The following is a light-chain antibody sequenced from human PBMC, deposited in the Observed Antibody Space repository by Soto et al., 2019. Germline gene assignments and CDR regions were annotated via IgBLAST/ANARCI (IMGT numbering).Light chain of an antibody. CDR3: QHYNNWPLT. Sequence: EIVMTQSPATLSVSPGERASLSCRASQNIRTNLAWYQLKPGQAPRLLIYVAFTRAAGIPARFSGSGSGTEFTLTIDSLQSEDFAIYYCQHYNNWPLTFGGGTRVEIK. CDR1: QNIRTN. J-gene: IGKJ4*01. CDR2: VAF. V-gene: IGKV3-15*01.